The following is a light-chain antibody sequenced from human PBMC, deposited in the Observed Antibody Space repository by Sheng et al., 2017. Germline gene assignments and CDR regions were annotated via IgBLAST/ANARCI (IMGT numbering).Light chain of an antibody. J-gene: IGLJ1*01. CDR3: QVWDSSGDNWRV. CDR2: DDS. Sequence: SYVVSQPPSVSVAPGQTARLTCGGNNIGRKSVTVVPAEAGPGPCPGRHDDSDRPSGIPERFSGSNSGNTATLTISRVEGGDEAEYYCQVWDSSGDNWRVFGTGTKVTVL. V-gene: IGLV3-21*02. CDR1: NIGRKS.